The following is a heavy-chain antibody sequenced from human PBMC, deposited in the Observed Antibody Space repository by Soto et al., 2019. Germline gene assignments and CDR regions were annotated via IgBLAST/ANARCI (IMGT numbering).Heavy chain of an antibody. CDR1: GFTFSRYS. Sequence: GGSLRLSCAASGFTFSRYSMNWVRQAPGKGLEWVSSISSTTNYIYYADSMKGRFTVSRDNAKNSVYLEMNSLSAEDTAVYYCARESEDLTSNFDYWGQGTLVSVSS. CDR2: ISSTTNYI. CDR3: ARESEDLTSNFDY. V-gene: IGHV3-21*01. J-gene: IGHJ4*02.